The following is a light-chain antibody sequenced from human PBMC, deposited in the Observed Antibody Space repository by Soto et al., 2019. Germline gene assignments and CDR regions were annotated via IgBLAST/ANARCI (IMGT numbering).Light chain of an antibody. V-gene: IGLV2-11*01. J-gene: IGLJ3*02. CDR1: SSDVGGYNY. CDR2: DVS. Sequence: QSVLTQPRSVSGSPGQSVTISCTGTSSDVGGYNYVSWYQQHPGKAPKLMIYDVSKRPSGVPDRFSGSKSGNTASLTISGLQAEDEVDYYCCSYAGSSFWVFGGGTKLTVL. CDR3: CSYAGSSFWV.